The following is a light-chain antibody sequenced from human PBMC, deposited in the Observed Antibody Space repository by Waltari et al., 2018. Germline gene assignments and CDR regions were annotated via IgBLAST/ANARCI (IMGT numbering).Light chain of an antibody. V-gene: IGLV3-19*01. Sequence: SSKLTQDPGVSVALGQTVTITCRADNLRSYYASWYQQKAGRAPVLVLHGDNKRPSWIPDRVSGSSSGTTASLTITGAQAEDEADYYCSSRDSSASLLSVVFGGGTKLTVL. CDR1: NLRSYY. J-gene: IGLJ2*01. CDR2: GDN. CDR3: SSRDSSASLLSVV.